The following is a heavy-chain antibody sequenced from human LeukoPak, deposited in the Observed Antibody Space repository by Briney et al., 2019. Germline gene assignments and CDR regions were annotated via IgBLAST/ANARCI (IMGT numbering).Heavy chain of an antibody. CDR1: GFPSSNYA. CDR2: ITNSDGGA. CDR3: ARKTSRYWFDP. Sequence: GGSLRLSCAASGFPSSNYAMNWVRQAPGKGLEWVSTITNSDGGAFHADSVKGRFTISRDNSKNTLYLQMNSLRAEDTAVYYCARKTSRYWFDPWGQGTLVTVSS. J-gene: IGHJ5*02. D-gene: IGHD4-17*01. V-gene: IGHV3-23*01.